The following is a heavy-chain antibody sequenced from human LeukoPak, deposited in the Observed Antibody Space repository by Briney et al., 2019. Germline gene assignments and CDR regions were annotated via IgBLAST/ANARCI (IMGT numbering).Heavy chain of an antibody. Sequence: SETLSLTCTVSGGSVSSGSYYWSWIRQPPGKGLEWIGYIYYSGSSNYNPSLKSRVTISVDTSKNQFSLKLSSVTAADTAVYYCASQSAGYDFWSGYRYWGQGTLVTVSS. D-gene: IGHD3-3*01. CDR1: GGSVSSGSYY. CDR2: IYYSGSS. J-gene: IGHJ4*02. V-gene: IGHV4-61*01. CDR3: ASQSAGYDFWSGYRY.